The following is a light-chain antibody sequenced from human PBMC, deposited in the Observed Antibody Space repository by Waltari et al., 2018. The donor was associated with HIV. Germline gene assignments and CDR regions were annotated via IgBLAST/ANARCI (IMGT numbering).Light chain of an antibody. Sequence: QTVVTQEPSFSVSPGGTVTLTCGLTSGSVSTSYYPSWYQQTPGQAPRTLSYSTNTRASGVPELFSGSIRGNKAALTITGAQADDESDYYCVLYMVSGSRVFGGGTKLTVL. V-gene: IGLV8-61*01. CDR1: SGSVSTSYY. CDR3: VLYMVSGSRV. J-gene: IGLJ2*01. CDR2: STN.